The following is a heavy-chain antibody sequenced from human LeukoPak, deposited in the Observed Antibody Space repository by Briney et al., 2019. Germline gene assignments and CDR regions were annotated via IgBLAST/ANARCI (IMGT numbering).Heavy chain of an antibody. Sequence: SQTLSLTCAISGDSVSSNIAAWNWFRQSPSRGLEWLGRTYYRSKWTFEYAVSVRGRISFNPDTSKNQVSLHLTSVTPQDTALYFCARDVSAGGDFWGQGTLVTVSS. CDR2: TYYRSKWTF. D-gene: IGHD6-13*01. J-gene: IGHJ4*02. CDR3: ARDVSAGGDF. V-gene: IGHV6-1*01. CDR1: GDSVSSNIAA.